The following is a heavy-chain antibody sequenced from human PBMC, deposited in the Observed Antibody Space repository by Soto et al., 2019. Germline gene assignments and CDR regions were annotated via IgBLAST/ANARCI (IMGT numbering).Heavy chain of an antibody. V-gene: IGHV3-13*01. D-gene: IGHD5-18*01. CDR1: GFTFSSYD. J-gene: IGHJ4*02. CDR2: IVTAGDT. CDR3: ARVPKGQLWTFDY. Sequence: EVQLVESGGGLVQPGGSLRLSCAASGFTFSSYDMHWVRQATGKGLDCVSAIVTAGDTFYPGSVKGRFTISRENAKNSLYLQMNSLRAGDTAVYYCARVPKGQLWTFDYWGQGTLVTLSS.